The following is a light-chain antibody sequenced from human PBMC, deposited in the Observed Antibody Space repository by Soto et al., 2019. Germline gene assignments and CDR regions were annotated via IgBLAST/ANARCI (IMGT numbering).Light chain of an antibody. V-gene: IGKV1-16*02. CDR1: HDISVY. J-gene: IGKJ4*01. CDR3: LQYYRFPPT. CDR2: AAS. Sequence: DIKMTQSPSSLSASIGDRVTITCRASHDISVYVAWFQQKPGTAPKSLIYAASSLQSGVPSNFSGSGSGTDFTLAISSLQPEDVATYYCLQYYRFPPTFGGGTKVGVK.